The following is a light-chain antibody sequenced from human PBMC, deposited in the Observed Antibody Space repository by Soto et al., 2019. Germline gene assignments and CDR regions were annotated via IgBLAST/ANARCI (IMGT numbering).Light chain of an antibody. CDR1: QNVNTW. Sequence: DIHMTQSPSNLCASLGDIVTITFRASQNVNTWLAWYQQKPGKAPKLLIYKTSSLESGVPSRFSGSGSGTQFTLTISSLQPEDFATYYCQQFNSYPITFGQGTRLEIK. V-gene: IGKV1-5*03. CDR2: KTS. J-gene: IGKJ5*01. CDR3: QQFNSYPIT.